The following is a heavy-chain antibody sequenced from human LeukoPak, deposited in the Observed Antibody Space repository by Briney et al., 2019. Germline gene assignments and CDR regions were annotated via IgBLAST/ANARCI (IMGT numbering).Heavy chain of an antibody. J-gene: IGHJ6*02. CDR3: ARYYDSSGYSSYYYYGMDV. Sequence: PGGSLRLSCAASGFTFSSYAMSWVRQAPGKGLEWVSAISGSGGSTYYADSVKGRFTISRHNSKNTLYLQMNSLRAEDTAVYYCARYYDSSGYSSYYYYGMDVWGQGTAVTVSS. V-gene: IGHV3-23*01. CDR2: ISGSGGST. D-gene: IGHD3-22*01. CDR1: GFTFSSYA.